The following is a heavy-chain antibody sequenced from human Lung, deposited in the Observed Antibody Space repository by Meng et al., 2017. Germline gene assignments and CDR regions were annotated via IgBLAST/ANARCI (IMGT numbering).Heavy chain of an antibody. J-gene: IGHJ2*01. Sequence: QAPLQEAGPGTVKPSQTLSLTCTVSGGSISSSNYYWSWIRQPPGKGLEWSGHIYNSGSTYYNPSLKSRITISVDTSKNQFSLKLSSVTAADTAVYYCARGQKGYFDLWGRGTLVTVSS. V-gene: IGHV4-30-4*01. CDR3: ARGQKGYFDL. CDR2: IYNSGST. CDR1: GGSISSSNYY.